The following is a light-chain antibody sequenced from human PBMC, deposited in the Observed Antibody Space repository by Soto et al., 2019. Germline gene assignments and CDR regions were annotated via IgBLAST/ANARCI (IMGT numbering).Light chain of an antibody. CDR2: NES. CDR1: YSNIGTNT. CDR3: AAWDGSLNVFL. Sequence: QSVLTQPPSASGTPGQRVTISCSGSYSNIGTNTANWYQQLPGAAPKLLIYNESQRPSGVPDRVSGSKPGTSASLAIGGHQSEDEADYYCAAWDGSLNVFLFGGGTKLTVL. V-gene: IGLV1-44*01. J-gene: IGLJ3*02.